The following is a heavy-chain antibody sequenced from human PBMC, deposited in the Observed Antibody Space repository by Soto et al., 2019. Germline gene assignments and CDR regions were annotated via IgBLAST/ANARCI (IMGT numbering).Heavy chain of an antibody. CDR1: GDSLSSVAHY. D-gene: IGHD4-17*01. Sequence: SETLSLTCSVSGDSLSSVAHYWARVRQPPGKGLEWIGSLYYTGSTYYNPSLKSRATISVDTSKNQFSLKLSSATAADTAVYYCARVWTTVTNWFDPWGQGTLVTVSS. V-gene: IGHV4-39*07. CDR2: LYYTGST. CDR3: ARVWTTVTNWFDP. J-gene: IGHJ5*02.